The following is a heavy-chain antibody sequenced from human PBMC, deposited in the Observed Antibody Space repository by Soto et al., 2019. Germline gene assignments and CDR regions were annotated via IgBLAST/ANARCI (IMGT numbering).Heavy chain of an antibody. V-gene: IGHV3-23*01. CDR2: ISGSGGST. CDR3: AKDQGSSWYEIDY. J-gene: IGHJ4*02. D-gene: IGHD6-13*01. CDR1: GFTFSNYA. Sequence: EVQLLESGGGLVQPGGSLRLSCAASGFTFSNYAVTWVRQAPGKGLEWVSTISGSGGSTYYADSVKGRFTISRDNSKNSLYLQRISLRAEETAVYYCAKDQGSSWYEIDYWGQGTLVTVSS.